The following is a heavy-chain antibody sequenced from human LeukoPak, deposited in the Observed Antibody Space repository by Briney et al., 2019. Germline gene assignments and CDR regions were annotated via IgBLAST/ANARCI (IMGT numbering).Heavy chain of an antibody. CDR1: GGSFSGYY. V-gene: IGHV4-34*01. Sequence: SETPSLTCAVYGGSFSGYYWSWIRQPPGKGLEWIGEINHSGSTNYNPSLKSRVTISVDTSKNQFSLKLSSVTAADTAVYYCARGRYQPLLPQGFDYWGQGTLVTVSS. D-gene: IGHD2-2*01. CDR3: ARGRYQPLLPQGFDY. CDR2: INHSGST. J-gene: IGHJ4*02.